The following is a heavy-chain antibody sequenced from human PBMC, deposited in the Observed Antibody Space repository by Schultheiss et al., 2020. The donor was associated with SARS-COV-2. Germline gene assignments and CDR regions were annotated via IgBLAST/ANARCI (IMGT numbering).Heavy chain of an antibody. J-gene: IGHJ4*02. Sequence: SETLSLTCTVSGGSVSRYYWGWIRQPPGKGLEWIGYIYYSGNTNYNPSLKSRVTMSIDTSTKQFFLKLSSVTAADTAVYYCAREDFWSGYMYYFDYWGQGTLVTVSS. CDR2: IYYSGNT. CDR3: AREDFWSGYMYYFDY. D-gene: IGHD3-3*01. CDR1: GGSVSRYY. V-gene: IGHV4-59*02.